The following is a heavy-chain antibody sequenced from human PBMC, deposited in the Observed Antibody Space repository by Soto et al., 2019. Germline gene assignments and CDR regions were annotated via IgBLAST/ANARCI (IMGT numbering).Heavy chain of an antibody. CDR2: IYYSGSS. D-gene: IGHD5-12*01. J-gene: IGHJ6*02. CDR1: GGSISSYY. V-gene: IGHV4-59*01. Sequence: PSETLSLTCTVSGGSISSYYWSWIRQPPGKGLEWIGYIYYSGSSNYNPSLMSRVTISVDTSKNQFSLKLSSVTAADTAVYYCASSGYDRYYGMDVWGQGTTVTVSS. CDR3: ASSGYDRYYGMDV.